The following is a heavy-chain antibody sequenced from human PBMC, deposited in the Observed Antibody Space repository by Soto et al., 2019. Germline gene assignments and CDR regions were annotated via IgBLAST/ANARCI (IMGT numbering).Heavy chain of an antibody. J-gene: IGHJ4*02. CDR3: ARDSRGGVTAIFDY. D-gene: IGHD2-21*02. CDR1: GYTFTGHY. V-gene: IGHV1-2*02. Sequence: QVQLVQSGAEVKKPGASVKVSCKASGYTFTGHYMKWVRQAPGQGLEWMGCINPDSGGTIYAQKFQGRVTMTRDTSISTVYMELSRVRSDDSAVYFCARDSRGGVTAIFDYWGQGTLVTVSS. CDR2: INPDSGGT.